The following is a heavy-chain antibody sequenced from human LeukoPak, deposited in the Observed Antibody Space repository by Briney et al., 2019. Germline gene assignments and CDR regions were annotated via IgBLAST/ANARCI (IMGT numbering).Heavy chain of an antibody. Sequence: ASVKVSCKVSGYTLTELSMHWVRQAPGQGLEWMGIINPSGGSTSYAQKFQGRVTMTRDTSTSTVYMELSSLRSEDTAVYYCARDRSRAHFGVVIQGTDYWGQGTLVTVSS. CDR2: INPSGGST. D-gene: IGHD3-3*01. CDR3: ARDRSRAHFGVVIQGTDY. J-gene: IGHJ4*02. CDR1: GYTLTELS. V-gene: IGHV1-46*01.